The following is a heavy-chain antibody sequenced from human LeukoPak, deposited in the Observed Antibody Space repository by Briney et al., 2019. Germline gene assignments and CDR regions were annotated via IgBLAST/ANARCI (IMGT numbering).Heavy chain of an antibody. V-gene: IGHV3-7*01. CDR1: GFTFSSYW. Sequence: GGSLRLSCAASGFTFSSYWMSWVRQAPGKGLEWVANIKQDGSEKYYVDSVKGRFTISRDNAKNSLYLQINSLRAEDTAVYYCARALKEVGYCSSTSCNFDYWGQGTPVTVSS. CDR2: IKQDGSEK. J-gene: IGHJ4*02. CDR3: ARALKEVGYCSSTSCNFDY. D-gene: IGHD2-2*01.